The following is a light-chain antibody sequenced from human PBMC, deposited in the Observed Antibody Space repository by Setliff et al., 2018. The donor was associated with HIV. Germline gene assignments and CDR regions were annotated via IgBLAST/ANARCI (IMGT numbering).Light chain of an antibody. J-gene: IGLJ1*01. CDR2: QAS. Sequence: QSVLTQPASVSGSPGQSINISCTGTSGDVGRYNLVSWYQQQPGKPPKLMIYQASKRPSGVSNRFSGSKSCNTASLTISGLQAEDEADYYCCSNTGSNTYVFGTGTKVTVL. V-gene: IGLV2-23*01. CDR3: CSNTGSNTYV. CDR1: SGDVGRYNL.